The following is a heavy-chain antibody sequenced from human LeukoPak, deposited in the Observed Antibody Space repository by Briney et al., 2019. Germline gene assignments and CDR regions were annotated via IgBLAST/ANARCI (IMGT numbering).Heavy chain of an antibody. D-gene: IGHD6-19*01. CDR1: GGSISGSY. CDR2: IYDSGST. CDR3: ARYLRRSGWYIFDY. Sequence: SETLSLTCTVSGGSISGSYWSWIRQPPGKGLEWIGYIYDSGSTNYNPSLKSRVTMSEDTSTNQVSLRLTSVSAADTAVYYCARYLRRSGWYIFDYWGQGALVTVSS. V-gene: IGHV4-59*01. J-gene: IGHJ4*02.